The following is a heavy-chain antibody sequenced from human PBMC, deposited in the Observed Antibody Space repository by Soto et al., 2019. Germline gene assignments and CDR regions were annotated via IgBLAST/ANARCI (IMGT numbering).Heavy chain of an antibody. Sequence: SETLSLTCSVSDDSINSDKYYWGWIRKPPGKGLEWIGSIYYRGNAYYNPSLQTRVTISLDKSKSQFSLKLNSVTTADSAVYFCARLEGLATISYYFDFWGPGALVTVSS. D-gene: IGHD3-9*01. CDR2: IYYRGNA. CDR3: ARLEGLATISYYFDF. CDR1: DDSINSDKYY. J-gene: IGHJ4*02. V-gene: IGHV4-39*01.